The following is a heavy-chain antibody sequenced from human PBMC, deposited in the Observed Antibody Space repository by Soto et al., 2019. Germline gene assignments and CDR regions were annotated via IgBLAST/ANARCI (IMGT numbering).Heavy chain of an antibody. V-gene: IGHV3-7*01. CDR3: ARDLGMVARDFDY. CDR1: GFTFSSYW. Sequence: GGSLRLSCAASGFTFSSYWMSWVRQAPGKGLEWVANIKQDGSEKYYVDSVKGRFTISRDNAKNSLYLQMNSLRAEDTAVYYCARDLGMVARDFDYWGQGTLVTVSS. CDR2: IKQDGSEK. J-gene: IGHJ4*02. D-gene: IGHD3-16*01.